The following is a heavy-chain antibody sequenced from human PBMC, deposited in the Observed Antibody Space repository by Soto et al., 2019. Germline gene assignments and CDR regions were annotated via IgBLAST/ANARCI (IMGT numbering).Heavy chain of an antibody. CDR3: ARVNSYGYSYYYYYGMDV. J-gene: IGHJ6*02. V-gene: IGHV4-31*03. CDR2: IYYSGST. D-gene: IGHD5-18*01. Sequence: PSETLSLTCTVSGGSISSGGYYWSWIRQHPGKGLEWIGYIYYSGSTYYNPSLKSRVTISVDTSKNQFSLKLSSVTAADTAVYYCARVNSYGYSYYYYYGMDVWGQGTTVTVSS. CDR1: GGSISSGGYY.